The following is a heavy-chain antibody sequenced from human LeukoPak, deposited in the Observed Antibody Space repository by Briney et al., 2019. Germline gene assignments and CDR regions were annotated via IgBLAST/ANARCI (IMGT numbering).Heavy chain of an antibody. CDR3: ARANYDFWSGYYIVGSYGMDV. D-gene: IGHD3-3*01. CDR2: INTNTGNP. V-gene: IGHV7-4-1*02. CDR1: GGTFSSYA. J-gene: IGHJ6*02. Sequence: ASVKVSCKASGGTFSSYAISWVRQAPGQGLEWMGWINTNTGNPTYAQGFTGRFVFSLDTSVSTAYLQISSLKAEDTAVYYCARANYDFWSGYYIVGSYGMDVWGQGTTVTVSS.